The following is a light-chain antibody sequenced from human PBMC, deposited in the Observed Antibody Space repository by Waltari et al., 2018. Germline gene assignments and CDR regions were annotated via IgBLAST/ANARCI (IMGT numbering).Light chain of an antibody. V-gene: IGLV8-61*01. J-gene: IGLJ3*02. Sequence: QTVVTQEPSFSVSPGGTVTVTCGLSSGSVSTSNYPSWYQQTPGQPPRTLIYNTNTRSSGLPDRFSGSILGSKAALTITGAQADDESHYYCALYVGSTIWVFGGGTKLTVL. CDR1: SGSVSTSNY. CDR2: NTN. CDR3: ALYVGSTIWV.